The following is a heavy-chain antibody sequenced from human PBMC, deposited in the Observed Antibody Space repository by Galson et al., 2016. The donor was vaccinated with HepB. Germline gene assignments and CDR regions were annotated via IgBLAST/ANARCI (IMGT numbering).Heavy chain of an antibody. CDR2: IYSNGAT. D-gene: IGHD2-8*02. CDR1: GFSVSSYY. CDR3: ARDGPWWPFDY. V-gene: IGHV3-53*01. Sequence: SLRLSCAVSGFSVSSYYLSWVRQPPGKGLEWLSVIYSNGATLYADSVRGRFIISRDSSKNKVFLEMNSLRGEDTAMYFCARDGPWWPFDYWGQGTLVTVST. J-gene: IGHJ4*02.